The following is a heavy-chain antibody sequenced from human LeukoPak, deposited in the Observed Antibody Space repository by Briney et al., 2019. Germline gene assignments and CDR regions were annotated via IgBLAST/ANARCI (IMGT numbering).Heavy chain of an antibody. Sequence: ASVKVSCKASGYTFTSYYMHWVRQAPGQGLEWMGWINPNSGGTNYAQKFQGRVTMTRDTSISTAYMELSRLRSDDTAVYYCASLGSGSYFNPAAFDIWGQGTMVTVSS. CDR3: ASLGSGSYFNPAAFDI. V-gene: IGHV1-2*02. CDR1: GYTFTSYY. D-gene: IGHD1-26*01. CDR2: INPNSGGT. J-gene: IGHJ3*02.